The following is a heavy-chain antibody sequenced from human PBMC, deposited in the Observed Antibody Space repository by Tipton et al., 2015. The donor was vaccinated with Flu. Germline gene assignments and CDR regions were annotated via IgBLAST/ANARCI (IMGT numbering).Heavy chain of an antibody. D-gene: IGHD2/OR15-2a*01. V-gene: IGHV3-9*03. CDR2: ITENSDIV. CDR1: TFGFESRA. Sequence: RSLRLSCAGGTFGFESRAMHWVRQRPGKGLEWVSGITENSDIVAYAVSVKGRFTISRDDSKNTLYVQMGSLRADDMAVYYCARGVNSGLVDVWGQGTTVTVSS. CDR3: ARGVNSGLVDV. J-gene: IGHJ6*02.